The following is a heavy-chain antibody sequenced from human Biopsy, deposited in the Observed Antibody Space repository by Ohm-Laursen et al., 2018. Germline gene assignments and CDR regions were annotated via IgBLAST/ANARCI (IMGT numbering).Heavy chain of an antibody. CDR2: LSYSRDT. CDR1: GGSISGSS. J-gene: IGHJ3*02. D-gene: IGHD6-19*01. V-gene: IGHV4-59*08. CDR3: AKHGSGWTGDDAFHI. Sequence: SETLSLNCTVSGGSISGSSWSWIRQAPGKGLEWIGYLSYSRDTNYNPSLKSRITISVDTSKNQFSLKLPSVTAADTAVYYCAKHGSGWTGDDAFHIWGQGTMVTVSS.